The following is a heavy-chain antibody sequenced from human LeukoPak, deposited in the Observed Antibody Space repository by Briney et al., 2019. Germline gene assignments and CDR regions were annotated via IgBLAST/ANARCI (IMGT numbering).Heavy chain of an antibody. Sequence: TSETLSLTCTVSGGSISCGDYYWSWIRQPPGKGLQWIGYIFYSGNTYYNPSLKSRVPISVDTPKNQFSLKLTSVTAADTAVYYCARGPPYIVVVTAIGFFDHWGQGTLVTVSS. D-gene: IGHD2-21*02. CDR1: GGSISCGDYY. J-gene: IGHJ4*02. V-gene: IGHV4-30-4*01. CDR2: IFYSGNT. CDR3: ARGPPYIVVVTAIGFFDH.